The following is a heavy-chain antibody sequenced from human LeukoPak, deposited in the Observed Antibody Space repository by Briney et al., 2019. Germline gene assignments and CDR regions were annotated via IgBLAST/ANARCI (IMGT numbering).Heavy chain of an antibody. D-gene: IGHD3-22*01. CDR2: VKSKNDGGTI. CDR1: GITFNEIW. CDR3: TTPDSRGSGSKWSLNH. J-gene: IGHJ5*02. Sequence: GGSLRLSCAASGITFNEIWMTWVRQAPGKGLEWVGRVKSKNDGGTIDYAAAVKDRFIISRDDSKNMLYLQMNSLKTEDTAMYYCTTPDSRGSGSKWSLNHWDRGTRVTVSS. V-gene: IGHV3-15*01.